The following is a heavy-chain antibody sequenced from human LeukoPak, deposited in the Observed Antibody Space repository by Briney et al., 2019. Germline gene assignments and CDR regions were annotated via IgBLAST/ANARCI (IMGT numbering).Heavy chain of an antibody. CDR1: GFTFSSYS. J-gene: IGHJ4*02. CDR2: ISSSSSYI. V-gene: IGHV3-21*01. Sequence: GGSLRLSCAASGFTFSSYSMNWVRQAPGKGLEWVSSISSSSSYIYYADSVKGRFTISRDNAKNSLYLQMNSLRAEDTAVYYCVPASVGATDYWGQGTLVTVST. D-gene: IGHD1-26*01. CDR3: VPASVGATDY.